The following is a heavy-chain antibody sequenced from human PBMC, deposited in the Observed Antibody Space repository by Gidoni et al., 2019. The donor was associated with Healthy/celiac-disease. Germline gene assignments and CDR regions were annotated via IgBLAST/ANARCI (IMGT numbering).Heavy chain of an antibody. CDR3: ATLQPIAAGHLGDY. Sequence: EVQLLVSGGGLVQPGGSLRLSCAASGLTFSSYAMSWVRQALGKGLGWVSAISGSGGSTYYADSVKGRFTISRDNSKNTLYLKMNSLRAEDTAVYYCATLQPIAAGHLGDYWGQGTLVTVSS. CDR2: ISGSGGST. D-gene: IGHD6-13*01. CDR1: GLTFSSYA. J-gene: IGHJ4*02. V-gene: IGHV3-23*01.